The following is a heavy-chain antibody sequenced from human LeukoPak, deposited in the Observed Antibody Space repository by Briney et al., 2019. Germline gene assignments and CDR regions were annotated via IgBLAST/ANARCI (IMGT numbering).Heavy chain of an antibody. Sequence: PSETLSLTCIVSGGSISSYYWSWIRQPPGKGLEWIGYIYYSGSTNYNPSLKSRVTISVDTSKNQFSLKLSSVTAADTAVYYCARGISYPVRGAFDIWGQGTMVTVSS. D-gene: IGHD2/OR15-2a*01. CDR1: GGSISSYY. V-gene: IGHV4-59*12. CDR2: IYYSGST. CDR3: ARGISYPVRGAFDI. J-gene: IGHJ3*02.